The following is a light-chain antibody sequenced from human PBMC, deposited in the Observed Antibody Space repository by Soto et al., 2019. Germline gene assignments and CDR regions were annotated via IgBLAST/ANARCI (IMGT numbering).Light chain of an antibody. CDR3: TSYVGNDIWV. CDR1: SSDVGAYKY. CDR2: EVT. Sequence: QSALTQPPSASGSPGQSVTISCTGTSSDVGAYKYVSWYQQYPGKAPKLMIYEVTKRPSGVPDRFSGSKSGNTASLTVSGFQAEDEADDYCTSYVGNDIWVFGGGTKVTVL. V-gene: IGLV2-8*01. J-gene: IGLJ3*02.